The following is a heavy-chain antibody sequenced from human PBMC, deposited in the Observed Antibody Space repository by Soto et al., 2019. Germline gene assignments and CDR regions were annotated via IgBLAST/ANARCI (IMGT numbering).Heavy chain of an antibody. D-gene: IGHD2-2*01. J-gene: IGHJ4*02. V-gene: IGHV4-39*01. Sequence: SETLSLTCTVSGGSISSSSYYWGWIRQPPGKGLEWIGSIYYSGSTYYNPSLKSRVTISVDTSKNQFSLKLSSVTAADTAVYYCACLFPRVVPAAIYFDYWGQGTLLTVSS. CDR3: ACLFPRVVPAAIYFDY. CDR1: GGSISSSSYY. CDR2: IYYSGST.